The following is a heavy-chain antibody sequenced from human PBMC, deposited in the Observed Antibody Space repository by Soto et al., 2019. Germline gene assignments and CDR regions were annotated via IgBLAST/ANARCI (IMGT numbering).Heavy chain of an antibody. J-gene: IGHJ5*02. CDR1: GGSISSSH. CDR3: AKDVTSLVARLGWFDP. CDR2: VYYSGIT. V-gene: IGHV4-59*01. Sequence: QVQLQQSGPGLVKPSETLSLTCTVSGGSISSSHWSWIRQSPGKGLEWLGYVYYSGITNYNPSLKSRVIMSVDTSKNQFSLKLSSVTAADTAVYYCAKDVTSLVARLGWFDPWGQGTLVTVSS. D-gene: IGHD2-15*01.